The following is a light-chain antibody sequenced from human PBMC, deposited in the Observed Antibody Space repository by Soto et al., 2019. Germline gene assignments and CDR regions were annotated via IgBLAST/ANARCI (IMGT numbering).Light chain of an antibody. CDR1: QSVSSNY. CDR2: IAS. Sequence: EIVLTQSPGTLSLSPGERATLSCRASQSVSSNYLAWYQQKTGQTPRLLIYIASSRAPGIPDRFSGSGSGTHFTLTISRVEPEDFAVYYCQQYGSSPRTFDQGTKVEIK. J-gene: IGKJ1*01. V-gene: IGKV3-20*01. CDR3: QQYGSSPRT.